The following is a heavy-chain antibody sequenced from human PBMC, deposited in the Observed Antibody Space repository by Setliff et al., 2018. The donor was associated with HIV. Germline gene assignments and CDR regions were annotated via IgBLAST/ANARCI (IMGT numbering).Heavy chain of an antibody. J-gene: IGHJ4*02. V-gene: IGHV1-24*01. D-gene: IGHD3-3*01. CDR2: FDPEDGET. Sequence: GGSVKVSCKISGYTLTELSIHWVRQAPGKGLEWMANFDPEDGETFYAQKFQGRVTMTRNTSISTAYMELTSLRAEDTAVYYCARGPQYNFWGGYLGLWGRGTLVTVSS. CDR1: GYTLTELS. CDR3: ARGPQYNFWGGYLGL.